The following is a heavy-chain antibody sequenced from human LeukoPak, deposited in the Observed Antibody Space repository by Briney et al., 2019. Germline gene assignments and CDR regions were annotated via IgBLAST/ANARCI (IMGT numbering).Heavy chain of an antibody. Sequence: GGSLRLSCAASGFTFSSYAMSWVRQAPGKGLEWVSAISGSGGSTSYADSVKGRFTISRDNAKNTLYLQMNSLRAEDTAVYYCARALDYYDSSGYSLNLYYYYYMDVWGKGTTVTISS. CDR3: ARALDYYDSSGYSLNLYYYYYMDV. CDR2: ISGSGGST. D-gene: IGHD3-22*01. CDR1: GFTFSSYA. V-gene: IGHV3-23*01. J-gene: IGHJ6*03.